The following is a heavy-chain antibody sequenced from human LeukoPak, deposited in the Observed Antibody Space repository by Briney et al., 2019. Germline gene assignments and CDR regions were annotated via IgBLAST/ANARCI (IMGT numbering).Heavy chain of an antibody. D-gene: IGHD3-10*01. J-gene: IGHJ4*02. CDR1: GFTFSTTG. Sequence: PGGSLRLSCAASGFTFSTTGMHWVRQAPGKGLEWVAFIQYDGNVKYYAASVRGRFTISRDNSKNSLSLQMDSLTTEDTAVYYCAKEVVRNYLFDYWGQGSLVTVSS. CDR3: AKEVVRNYLFDY. CDR2: IQYDGNVK. V-gene: IGHV3-30*02.